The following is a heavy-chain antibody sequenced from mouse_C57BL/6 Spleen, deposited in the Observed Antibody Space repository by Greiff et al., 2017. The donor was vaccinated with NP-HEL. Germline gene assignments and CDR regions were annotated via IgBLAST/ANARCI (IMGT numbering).Heavy chain of an antibody. CDR3: ARHWNYAMDY. CDR2: ISNGGGST. CDR1: GFTFSDYY. J-gene: IGHJ4*01. V-gene: IGHV5-12*01. Sequence: EVQLVESGGGLVQPGGSLKFSCAASGFTFSDYYMYWVRQTPEKRLEWVAYISNGGGSTYYPDTVKGRFTISRDNAKNTLYLQMSRLKSEDTAMYYCARHWNYAMDYWGQGTSVTVSS.